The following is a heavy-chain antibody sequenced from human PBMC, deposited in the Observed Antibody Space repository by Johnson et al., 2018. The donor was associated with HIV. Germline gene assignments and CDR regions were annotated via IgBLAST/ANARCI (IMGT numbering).Heavy chain of an antibody. CDR3: ARDASYYGSANDAFDI. J-gene: IGHJ3*02. D-gene: IGHD3-10*01. CDR2: IYSGGST. V-gene: IGHV3-66*01. CDR1: GFTVSNYY. Sequence: MQLVESGGGLVQPGGSLRLSCAASGFTVSNYYMTWVRQSPGKGLEWVSVIYSGGSTYYADSVKGRFTISRDTSKNTLYLQMNSLRAEDTAVYYCARDASYYGSANDAFDIWGQGTMVTVSS.